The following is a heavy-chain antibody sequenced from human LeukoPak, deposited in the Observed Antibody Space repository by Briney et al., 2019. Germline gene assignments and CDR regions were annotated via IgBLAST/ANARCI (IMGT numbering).Heavy chain of an antibody. D-gene: IGHD6-13*01. V-gene: IGHV3-23*01. J-gene: IGHJ5*01. CDR2: VSASGGST. CDR1: GFSFSNYA. CDR3: AKRIEAAGPYFDS. Sequence: GGSLRLSCAASGFSFSNYAMSWVRQAPGMGLEWVSAVSASGGSTYYADSVKGRFIVSRDNSKSTLYLQMNTLRAEDTALYYCAKRIEAAGPYFDSWGQGTLVTVSS.